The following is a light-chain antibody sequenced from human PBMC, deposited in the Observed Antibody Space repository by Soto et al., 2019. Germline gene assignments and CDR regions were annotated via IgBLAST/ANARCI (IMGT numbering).Light chain of an antibody. V-gene: IGLV2-8*01. Sequence: QSVLTQPPSVSAAPGQKVTVSCSGSTSDIGSNYVSWYQQHPGKAPKLVIYEVTKRPSGVPDRVSASKSGNTASLTVSGLRAEDEADYYCSSYAGSNNFVFGSGTKVTVL. CDR2: EVT. CDR3: SSYAGSNNFV. CDR1: TSDIGSNY. J-gene: IGLJ1*01.